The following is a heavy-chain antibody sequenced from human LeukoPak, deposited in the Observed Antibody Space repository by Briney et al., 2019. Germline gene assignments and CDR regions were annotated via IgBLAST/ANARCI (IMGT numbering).Heavy chain of an antibody. J-gene: IGHJ4*02. D-gene: IGHD5-24*01. V-gene: IGHV3-30-3*01. Sequence: GGSLRLSCAASGFTFSSYAMHWVRQAPGKGLEWVAVISYDGSNKYYADSVKGRFTISRDNPKNLLFLQINSLRVEDTAVYYCARETPRRGETRDGYRWGQGTVVTVSS. CDR1: GFTFSSYA. CDR3: ARETPRRGETRDGYR. CDR2: ISYDGSNK.